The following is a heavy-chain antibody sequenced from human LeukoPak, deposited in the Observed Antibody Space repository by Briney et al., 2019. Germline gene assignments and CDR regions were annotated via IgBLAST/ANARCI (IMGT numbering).Heavy chain of an antibody. D-gene: IGHD4-17*01. Sequence: GGSLRLSCAASGFTFSSYEMNWVRQAPGKGLEWVSYISSSGSTIYYADSVKGRFTISRDNSKNTLYLQMNSLRAEDTAVYYCAKERYGDYGYWGQGTLVTVSS. V-gene: IGHV3-48*03. CDR3: AKERYGDYGY. CDR1: GFTFSSYE. CDR2: ISSSGSTI. J-gene: IGHJ4*02.